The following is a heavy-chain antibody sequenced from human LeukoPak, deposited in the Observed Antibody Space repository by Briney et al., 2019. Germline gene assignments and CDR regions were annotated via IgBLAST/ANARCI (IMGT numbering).Heavy chain of an antibody. CDR3: ARGLLADRGKRNWFDP. J-gene: IGHJ5*02. CDR2: MNPITGNT. D-gene: IGHD6-19*01. Sequence: ASVKVSCKTSENTFTTYDFNWVRQAPGQGLEWIGWMNPITGNTGYAQSFQGRVTMTTNTSISTAYMELSSLRCEDTAVYYCARGLLADRGKRNWFDPWGQGTLVIVSS. CDR1: ENTFTTYD. V-gene: IGHV1-8*01.